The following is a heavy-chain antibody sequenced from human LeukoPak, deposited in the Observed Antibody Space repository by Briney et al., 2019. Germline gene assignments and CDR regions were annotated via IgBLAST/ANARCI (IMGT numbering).Heavy chain of an antibody. J-gene: IGHJ4*02. CDR1: GFTFDDYA. CDR3: VKDGGRDAAAAYY. CDR2: ILRNSGSI. V-gene: IGHV3-9*01. Sequence: GRSLRLSCAASGFTFDDYAMHWVRQAPGKGLEWVSGILRNSGSIGYADSVKGRFTISRDDAKNSLYLQMNSLRAEDTALYYCVKDGGRDAAAAYYWGQGTLVSVSS. D-gene: IGHD6-13*01.